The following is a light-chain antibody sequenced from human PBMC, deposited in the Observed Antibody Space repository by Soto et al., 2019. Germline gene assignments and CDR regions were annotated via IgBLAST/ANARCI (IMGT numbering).Light chain of an antibody. CDR1: QTISDS. J-gene: IGKJ1*01. V-gene: IGKV1-5*01. CDR3: QQFAISTT. Sequence: DIQMTQSPSALSASVGDRVPITFRASQTISDSLAWYQQKPGKAPDLLISDVSSLERGVASRFSGSGSGTDFTLTISSLQPDDFATYYCQQFAISTTFGQGTKVDIK. CDR2: DVS.